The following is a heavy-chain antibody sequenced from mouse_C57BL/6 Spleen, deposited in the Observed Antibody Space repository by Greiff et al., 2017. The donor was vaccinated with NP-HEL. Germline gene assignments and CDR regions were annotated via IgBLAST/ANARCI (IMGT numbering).Heavy chain of an antibody. CDR3: ARDDDYGAMDY. Sequence: DVMLVESEGGLVQPGSSMKLSCTASGFTFSDYYMAWVRQVPEKGLEWVANINYDGSSTYYLDSLKSRFIISRDNAKNILYLQMSSLKSEDTATYYCARDDDYGAMDYWGQGTSVTVSS. CDR2: INYDGSST. D-gene: IGHD2-4*01. CDR1: GFTFSDYY. J-gene: IGHJ4*01. V-gene: IGHV5-16*01.